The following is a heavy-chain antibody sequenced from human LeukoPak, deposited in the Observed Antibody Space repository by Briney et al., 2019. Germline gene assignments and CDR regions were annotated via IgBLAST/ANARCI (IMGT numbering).Heavy chain of an antibody. J-gene: IGHJ4*02. Sequence: GGSLRLSCVASGFSVSSHYMNWVRQAPGQGLEWVSVIDSADKTYYADSVKGRFTISRDNSNNTVFLHLNSVRAGDPAVYYWGRRGGYSGHDFGGGIEGYFDYWGQGTVVTVSS. V-gene: IGHV3-53*01. CDR1: GFSVSSHY. CDR3: GRRGGYSGHDFGGGIEGYFDY. CDR2: IDSADKT. D-gene: IGHD5-12*01.